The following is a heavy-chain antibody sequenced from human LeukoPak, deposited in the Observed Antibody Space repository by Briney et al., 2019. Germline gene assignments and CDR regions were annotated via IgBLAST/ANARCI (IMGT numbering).Heavy chain of an antibody. J-gene: IGHJ4*02. CDR3: AKSYYYDSSGL. CDR2: INTDGSST. Sequence: GGSLRLSCAASGFAFSSYWMHWVRQAPGKGLVWVSRINTDGSSTSYADSVKGRFTISRDNAKNTLYLQMNSLRAEDTAVYYCAKSYYYDSSGLWGQGTLVIVSS. V-gene: IGHV3-74*01. D-gene: IGHD3-22*01. CDR1: GFAFSSYW.